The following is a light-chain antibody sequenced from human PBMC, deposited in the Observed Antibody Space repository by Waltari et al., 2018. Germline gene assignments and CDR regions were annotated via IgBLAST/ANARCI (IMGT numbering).Light chain of an antibody. CDR3: CSFAASYTSYVI. CDR2: DVP. Sequence: QSALTQPRSVSGSPGQPVTITCTGTSSDVGGYDYVSWYQQHPGKAPKLMIYDVPKRPHGVPARFSGSKAGNTASMTISGLLTEDEADYYCCSFAASYTSYVIFGGGTKLTVL. V-gene: IGLV2-11*01. CDR1: SSDVGGYDY. J-gene: IGLJ2*01.